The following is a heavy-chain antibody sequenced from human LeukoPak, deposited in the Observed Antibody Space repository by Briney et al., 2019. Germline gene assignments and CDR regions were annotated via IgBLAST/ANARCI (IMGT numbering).Heavy chain of an antibody. CDR1: GGSISSGDYC. Sequence: PSQTLSLTCTVSGGSISSGDYCWSWIRQPPGKGLEWIGYIYYSGSTYYNPSLKGRVTISVDTSKNQFSLKLSSVTAADTAVYYCARDPLHYDILTGFSSRGVDYWGQGTLVTVSS. J-gene: IGHJ4*02. V-gene: IGHV4-30-4*01. CDR2: IYYSGST. CDR3: ARDPLHYDILTGFSSRGVDY. D-gene: IGHD3-9*01.